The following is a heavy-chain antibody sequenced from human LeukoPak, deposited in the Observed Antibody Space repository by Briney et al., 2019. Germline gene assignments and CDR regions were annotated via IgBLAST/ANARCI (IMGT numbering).Heavy chain of an antibody. CDR3: TRRLAEAIYDSSGYLGGY. Sequence: GGSLRLSCAASEFTVSSNHMSWFRQAPGKGLEWVGFIRSKAYGGTTEYAASVKGRFTISRDDSKSIAYLQMNSLKTEDTAVYYCTRRLAEAIYDSSGYLGGYWGQGTLVTVSS. CDR2: IRSKAYGGTT. D-gene: IGHD3-22*01. J-gene: IGHJ4*02. CDR1: EFTVSSNH. V-gene: IGHV3-49*03.